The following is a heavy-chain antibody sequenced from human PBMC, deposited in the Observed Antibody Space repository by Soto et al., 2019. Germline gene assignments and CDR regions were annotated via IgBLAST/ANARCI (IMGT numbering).Heavy chain of an antibody. V-gene: IGHV3-23*01. J-gene: IGHJ4*02. CDR3: AKHLIGGRLQSPFDL. CDR2: LSDSVGTT. CDR1: GFSFGTYT. Sequence: GWSLRLSCAVSGFSFGTYTVNWVRQAPGTGLEWVSGLSDSVGTTHYAYSVKGRFTISRDKSKNTLYLQMNNLRAEDTAVYYCAKHLIGGRLQSPFDLWGQGTKVTVSS. D-gene: IGHD3-3*02.